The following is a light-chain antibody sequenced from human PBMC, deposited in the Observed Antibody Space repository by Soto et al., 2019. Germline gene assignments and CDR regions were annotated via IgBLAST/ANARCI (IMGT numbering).Light chain of an antibody. V-gene: IGKV1-5*01. Sequence: DIQMTQSPSTLSASVVDRVTITCRASQSISSWLAWYQQKPGKAPKLLIYDASSLESGVPSRFSGSGSGTEFTLTISSLQPDDFATYYCQQYSSYWTFGQGTKVDIK. CDR2: DAS. CDR1: QSISSW. CDR3: QQYSSYWT. J-gene: IGKJ1*01.